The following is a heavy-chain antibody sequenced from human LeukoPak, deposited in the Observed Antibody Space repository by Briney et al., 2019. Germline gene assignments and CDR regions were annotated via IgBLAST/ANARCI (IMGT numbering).Heavy chain of an antibody. J-gene: IGHJ4*02. V-gene: IGHV3-7*01. Sequence: GGSLRLSCAASGFTFGGYWMSWVRQAPGKGLEWVANIKEDGSEKYYLDSVEGQFTISRDNAKNSLYLQMNSLRVEDTALYYCARGSGWLDYWGQGSLVTVSS. CDR1: GFTFGGYW. CDR2: IKEDGSEK. CDR3: ARGSGWLDY. D-gene: IGHD3-9*01.